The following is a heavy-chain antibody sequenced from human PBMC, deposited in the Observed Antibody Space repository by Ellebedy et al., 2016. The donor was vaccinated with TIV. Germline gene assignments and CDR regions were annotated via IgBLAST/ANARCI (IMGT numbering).Heavy chain of an antibody. V-gene: IGHV1-69*13. CDR1: GGTFSSYA. J-gene: IGHJ6*02. CDR2: IIPIFGTA. D-gene: IGHD5-12*01. CDR3: ARFEGYSGYDYGDGMDV. Sequence: ASVKVSCKASGGTFSSYAISWVRQAPGQGLEWMGGIIPIFGTATYAQKFQGRVTITADESTSTAYMELSSLRSEDTAVYYCARFEGYSGYDYGDGMDVWGQGTTVTVSS.